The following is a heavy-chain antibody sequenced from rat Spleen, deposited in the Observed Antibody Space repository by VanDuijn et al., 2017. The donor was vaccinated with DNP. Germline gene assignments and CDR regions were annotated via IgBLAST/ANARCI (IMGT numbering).Heavy chain of an antibody. Sequence: QVQLKESGPGLVQPSQTLSLTCTVPGFSLTSYGVSWVRQPPGKGLEWIGVIWSGGGTDYNSAIKYRLSISRDTTTSQVFLKMRSLQTEDTSMYFCVREAAAISDWGQVVMVTVSS. D-gene: IGHD1-2*01. CDR1: GFSLTSYG. CDR2: IWSGGGT. J-gene: IGHJ2*01. V-gene: IGHV2-15*01. CDR3: VREAAAISD.